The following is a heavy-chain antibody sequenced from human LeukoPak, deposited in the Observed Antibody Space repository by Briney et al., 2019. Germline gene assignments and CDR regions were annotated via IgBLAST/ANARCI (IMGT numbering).Heavy chain of an antibody. CDR2: ISAYNGNT. D-gene: IGHD4-17*01. CDR3: ARDDPTTVNWFDP. Sequence: AAVKVSCKASGDTFISYGINWVRPAPGQGLEWMGRISAYNGNTNYAQKFQGRVSMTTDTSTSTAYMELWGLRSDDTAVYYCARDDPTTVNWFDPWGQGTLVTVSS. J-gene: IGHJ5*02. V-gene: IGHV1-18*01. CDR1: GDTFISYG.